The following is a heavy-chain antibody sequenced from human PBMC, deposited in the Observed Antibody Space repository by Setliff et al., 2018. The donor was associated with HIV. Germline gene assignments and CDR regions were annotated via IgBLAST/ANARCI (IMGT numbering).Heavy chain of an antibody. J-gene: IGHJ6*03. CDR3: ARHRDPPGTSWIYYYYYMDL. CDR2: IFHSGTT. D-gene: IGHD6-13*01. CDR1: GYSISSDYY. Sequence: PSETLSLTCAVSGYSISSDYYWGWIRQSPGKGLEWLGNIFHSGTTYYNPSLMSRVSISVDTSKDQFSLRLSSVTAADTGVYYCARHRDPPGTSWIYYYYYMDLWGEGTTVTVSS. V-gene: IGHV4-38-2*01.